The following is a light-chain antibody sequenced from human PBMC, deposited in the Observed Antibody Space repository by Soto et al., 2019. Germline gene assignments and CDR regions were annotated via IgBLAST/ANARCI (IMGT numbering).Light chain of an antibody. J-gene: IGKJ2*01. CDR3: QQGHNWPLT. V-gene: IGKV3-15*01. CDR1: QSISSE. CDR2: GAS. Sequence: EIVMTQSPATLSVSPGERATLSCRASQSISSELAWYQQKPGQPPRLLIYGASTRATGVPARFTGSGSGSDFTLPISGLQSEDFAVYYCQQGHNWPLTFCQGTRLEI.